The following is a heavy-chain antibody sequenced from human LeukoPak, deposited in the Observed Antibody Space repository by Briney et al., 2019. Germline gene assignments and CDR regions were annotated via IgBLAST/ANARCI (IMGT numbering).Heavy chain of an antibody. D-gene: IGHD3-9*01. V-gene: IGHV1-69*13. J-gene: IGHJ5*02. CDR3: ARDLQPHLTPAGWFDP. Sequence: SVKVSCKASGGTFSSYAISWVRQAPGQGLEWMGGIIPIFGTANYAQKFQGRVTIIADESTSTAYMELSSLRSEDTAVYYCARDLQPHLTPAGWFDPWGQGTLVTVSS. CDR1: GGTFSSYA. CDR2: IIPIFGTA.